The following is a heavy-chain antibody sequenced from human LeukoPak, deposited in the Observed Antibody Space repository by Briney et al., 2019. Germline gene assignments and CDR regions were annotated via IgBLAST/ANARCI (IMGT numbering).Heavy chain of an antibody. J-gene: IGHJ6*03. Sequence: ASVKVSCKASGYTFTRYYMHWVRQAPGQGLEWMGWINPNSGGTNYAQKFQGRVTMTRDTSISTAYMELSRLRSDDTAVYYCARGARGWLRTYYYYYMDVWGKGTTVTISS. CDR2: INPNSGGT. V-gene: IGHV1-2*02. CDR3: ARGARGWLRTYYYYYMDV. D-gene: IGHD5-12*01. CDR1: GYTFTRYY.